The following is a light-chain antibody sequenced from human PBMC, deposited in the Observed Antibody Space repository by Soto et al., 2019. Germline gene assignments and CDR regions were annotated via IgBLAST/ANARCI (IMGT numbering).Light chain of an antibody. V-gene: IGLV2-11*01. CDR3: CSYAGSYPYVV. CDR2: DVS. Sequence: QSALTQPRSVSGSPGQSVTISCTGTSSDVGGYNYVSWYQQHPGKAPKLMIYDVSKRPSGVPDRFSGSKSGNTASLTISGLQAEDEADYCCCSYAGSYPYVVFGGGTKLTVL. CDR1: SSDVGGYNY. J-gene: IGLJ2*01.